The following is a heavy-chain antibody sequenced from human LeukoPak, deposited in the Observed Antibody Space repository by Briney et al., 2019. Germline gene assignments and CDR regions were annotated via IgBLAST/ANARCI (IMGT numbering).Heavy chain of an antibody. CDR2: ITNNNDYI. V-gene: IGHV3-21*01. Sequence: PGGSLRLSCAASGFTFSSYSMNWVRQAPGKGLEWVSSITNNNDYIYYADSVKGRFTISRDNAKNTLYLQMNSLRAEDTAVYYCARGQRLYSSSLGGADYWGQGTLVTVSS. J-gene: IGHJ4*02. D-gene: IGHD6-6*01. CDR3: ARGQRLYSSSLGGADY. CDR1: GFTFSSYS.